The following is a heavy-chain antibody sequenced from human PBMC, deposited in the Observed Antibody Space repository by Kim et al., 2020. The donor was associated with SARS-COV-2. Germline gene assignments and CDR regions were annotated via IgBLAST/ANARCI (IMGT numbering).Heavy chain of an antibody. CDR3: AKQRGYSYERGRFDP. Sequence: SETLYLTCTVSGGSISSSNYYWGWIRQPPGKGLEWIGSIYYSGSTYYKPSLKSRVTISVDTSKNQFSLKLSSVTAADTAVYYCAKQRGYSYERGRFDPWGQGTLVTVSS. J-gene: IGHJ5*02. CDR1: GGSISSSNYY. D-gene: IGHD5-18*01. CDR2: IYYSGST. V-gene: IGHV4-39*01.